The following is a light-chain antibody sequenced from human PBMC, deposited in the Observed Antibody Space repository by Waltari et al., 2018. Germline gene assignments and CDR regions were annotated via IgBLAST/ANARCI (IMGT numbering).Light chain of an antibody. Sequence: QSALTQPASVSGSPGQSITTSCTGSRSDVGRYGLVSWYQQHPEKAPQVIIFEDNKRPSGVSDRFSGSKSGNTASLTISGLRAEDEADYYCCSYADSWTWVFGGGTKLTVL. CDR1: RSDVGRYGL. J-gene: IGLJ3*02. CDR2: EDN. V-gene: IGLV2-23*01. CDR3: CSYADSWTWV.